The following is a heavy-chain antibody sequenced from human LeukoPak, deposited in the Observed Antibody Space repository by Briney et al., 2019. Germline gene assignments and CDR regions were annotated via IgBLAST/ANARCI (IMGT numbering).Heavy chain of an antibody. CDR2: INPNSGGT. V-gene: IGHV1-2*02. J-gene: IGHJ4*02. Sequence: ASVKVSCQASGYTFTGYYMHWVRQAPGQGLEWMGWINPNSGGTNYAQKFQGRVTMTRDTSISTAYMELSRLRSDDTAVYYCARVSPLTIFGVVIRVPADYWGQGTLVTVSS. CDR3: ARVSPLTIFGVVIRVPADY. D-gene: IGHD3-3*01. CDR1: GYTFTGYY.